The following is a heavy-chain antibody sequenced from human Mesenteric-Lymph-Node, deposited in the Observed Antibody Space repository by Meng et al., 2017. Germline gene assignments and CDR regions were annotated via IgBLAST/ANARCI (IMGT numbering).Heavy chain of an antibody. D-gene: IGHD1-1*01. CDR1: GYTFTSYS. CDR2: FDPEHGET. Sequence: ASVKVSCKASGYTFTSYSISWVRQAPGQGLEWMGSFDPEHGETIYAQKFQGRVTMTEDTSTDTAYMDLSSLRFEDTAVYYCAAADLGGTNFLDYWGQGTLVTVSS. V-gene: IGHV1-24*01. J-gene: IGHJ4*02. CDR3: AAADLGGTNFLDY.